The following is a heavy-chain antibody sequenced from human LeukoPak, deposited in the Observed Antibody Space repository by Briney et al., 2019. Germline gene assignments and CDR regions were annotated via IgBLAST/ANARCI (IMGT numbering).Heavy chain of an antibody. J-gene: IGHJ4*02. D-gene: IGHD6-19*01. Sequence: PAGTLRLTCAASGFTFSSYSMNWLRQAPGKGLEWVSSINSSSSYIYYADSVKGRFTISRDNAKNSLYLQMNSLRAEDTAVYYCARAFYSSGWIDYWGQGTLVTVSS. V-gene: IGHV3-21*01. CDR1: GFTFSSYS. CDR2: INSSSSYI. CDR3: ARAFYSSGWIDY.